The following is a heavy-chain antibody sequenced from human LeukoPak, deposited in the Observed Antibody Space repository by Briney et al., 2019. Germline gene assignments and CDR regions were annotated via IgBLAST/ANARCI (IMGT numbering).Heavy chain of an antibody. Sequence: GGSLRLSCAASGFTFSSYSMNWVRQAPGKGLEWVSSISSSSSYIYYADSVKGRFTISRDNAKNSLYLQMNSPRAEDTAVYYCASVKHDYGDPFNAFDIWGQGTMVTVSS. D-gene: IGHD4-17*01. CDR2: ISSSSSYI. CDR3: ASVKHDYGDPFNAFDI. CDR1: GFTFSSYS. V-gene: IGHV3-21*01. J-gene: IGHJ3*02.